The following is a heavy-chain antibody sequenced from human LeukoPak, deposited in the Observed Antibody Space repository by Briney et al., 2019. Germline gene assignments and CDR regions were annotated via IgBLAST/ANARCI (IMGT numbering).Heavy chain of an antibody. CDR2: IYSAGST. D-gene: IGHD2-21*02. Sequence: GGSLRLSCAASGFTFSSYSMNWVRQAPGKGLEWVSVIYSAGSTYYADSVKGRFTISRDNSKNSLFLQMHSLRADDTAVYYCARGRRDCSGDCYVAFDIWGQGTMVTVSS. CDR3: ARGRRDCSGDCYVAFDI. J-gene: IGHJ3*02. CDR1: GFTFSSYS. V-gene: IGHV3-53*01.